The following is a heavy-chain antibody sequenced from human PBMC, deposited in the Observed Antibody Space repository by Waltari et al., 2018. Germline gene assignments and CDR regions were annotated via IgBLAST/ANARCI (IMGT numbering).Heavy chain of an antibody. CDR1: GYTFTGYY. D-gene: IGHD2-15*01. V-gene: IGHV1-2*06. J-gene: IGHJ6*02. CDR3: ARSGGYCSGGSCGDGMDV. Sequence: QVQLVQSGAEVKKPGASVKVSCKASGYTFTGYYMHWVRQAPGQGLEWMGRINPNSGGTNYAQKFQGRVTMTRDTSISTAYMELSRLRSDDTAVYYCARSGGYCSGGSCGDGMDVWGQGTTVTVSS. CDR2: INPNSGGT.